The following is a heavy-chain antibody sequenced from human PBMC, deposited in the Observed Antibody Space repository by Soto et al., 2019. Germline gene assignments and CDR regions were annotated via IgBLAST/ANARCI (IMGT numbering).Heavy chain of an antibody. CDR1: GYTFSAYT. CDR3: ARDTETLGPRANDALDI. CDR2: INAGSGNT. V-gene: IGHV1-3*01. J-gene: IGHJ3*02. D-gene: IGHD3-3*02. Sequence: QAQLVQSGAEMKKPGASVKVSCKATGYTFSAYTRNWVRQAPGQGLEWMGWINAGSGNTKYSQNFQGRVSITRDTSASTVYMELTGLTSEDTAVYYCARDTETLGPRANDALDIWGQGTMVTVSS.